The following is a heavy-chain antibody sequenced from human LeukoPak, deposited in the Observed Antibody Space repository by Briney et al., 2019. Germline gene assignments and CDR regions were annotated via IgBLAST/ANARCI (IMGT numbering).Heavy chain of an antibody. CDR1: GFTFNDYY. J-gene: IGHJ4*02. V-gene: IGHV3-11*01. Sequence: GGSLRLSCAASGFTFNDYYMSWIRRAPGKGLEWVSYITSNGNTIYYADSVKGRFTISRDNSKNTLYLQMNSLRAEDTAVYYCARRSGIAVAGAFDYWGQGTLVTVSS. CDR2: ITSNGNTI. D-gene: IGHD6-19*01. CDR3: ARRSGIAVAGAFDY.